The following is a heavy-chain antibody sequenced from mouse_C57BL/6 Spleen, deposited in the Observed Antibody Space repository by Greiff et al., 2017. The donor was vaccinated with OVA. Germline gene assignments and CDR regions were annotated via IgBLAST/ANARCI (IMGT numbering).Heavy chain of an antibody. V-gene: IGHV1-80*01. J-gene: IGHJ4*01. Sequence: VQLQQSGAELVKPGASVKISCKASGYAFSSYWMNWVKQRPGKGLEWIGQIYPGDGDTNYNGKFKGKATLTADKSSSTAYMQLSSLTSEDSAVNFCARVRAIYYGYDDYAMDYWGQGTSVTVSS. CDR2: IYPGDGDT. CDR3: ARVRAIYYGYDDYAMDY. CDR1: GYAFSSYW. D-gene: IGHD2-2*01.